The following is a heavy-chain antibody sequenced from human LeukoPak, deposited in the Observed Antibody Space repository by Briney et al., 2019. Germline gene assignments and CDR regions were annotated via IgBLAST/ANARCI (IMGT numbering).Heavy chain of an antibody. CDR3: ALSSSWYHFDY. CDR1: GYTFSSYY. V-gene: IGHV1-46*03. D-gene: IGHD6-13*01. Sequence: ASVKVSCKASGYTFSSYYMHWVRQAPGQGLEWMGIINPSGGSTSYAQKFQGRVTMTRDTSTSTVYMELSSLRSEDTAVYYCALSSSWYHFDYWGQGTLVTVSS. CDR2: INPSGGST. J-gene: IGHJ4*02.